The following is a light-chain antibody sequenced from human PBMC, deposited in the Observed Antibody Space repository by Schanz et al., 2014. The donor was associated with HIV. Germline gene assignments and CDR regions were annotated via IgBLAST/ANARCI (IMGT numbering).Light chain of an antibody. J-gene: IGKJ2*01. CDR3: QQYSSYQYT. CDR1: QNIDYW. V-gene: IGKV1-5*03. CDR2: QAS. Sequence: DIQMTQSPSTLSASVGDRVTITCRASQNIDYWLTWYQQKPGRTPNLLIYQASTLKSGAPSRFSGSGSGTEFTLTISGLQPDDVATYYCQQYSSYQYTFGQGTKLEIK.